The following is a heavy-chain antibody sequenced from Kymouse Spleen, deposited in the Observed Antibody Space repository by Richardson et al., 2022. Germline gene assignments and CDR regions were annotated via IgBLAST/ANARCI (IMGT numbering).Heavy chain of an antibody. Sequence: EVQLVESGGGLVKPGGSLRLSCAASGFTFSNAWMSWVRQAPGKGLEWVGRIKSKTDGGTTDYAAPVKGRFTISRDDSKNTLYLQMNSLKTEDTAVYYCTTDHYYGSGSSFDYWGQGTLVTVSS. D-gene: IGHD3-10*01. J-gene: IGHJ4*02. CDR3: TTDHYYGSGSSFDY. CDR1: GFTFSNAW. V-gene: IGHV3-15*01. CDR2: IKSKTDGGTT.